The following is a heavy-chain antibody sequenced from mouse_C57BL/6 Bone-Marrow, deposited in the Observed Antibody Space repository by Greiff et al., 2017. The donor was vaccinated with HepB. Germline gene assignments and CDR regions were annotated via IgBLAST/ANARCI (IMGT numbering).Heavy chain of an antibody. CDR3: ARKGDGPWFAY. J-gene: IGHJ3*01. CDR2: IWSGGST. CDR1: GYSLTSYG. V-gene: IGHV2-2*01. Sequence: QVHVKQSGPGLVQPSQSLSITCTVSGYSLTSYGVHWVRQSPGKGLEWLGVIWSGGSTDYNAAFISRLSISKDNSKSQVFFKMNSLQADDTAIYYCARKGDGPWFAYWGQGTLVTVSA. D-gene: IGHD2-3*01.